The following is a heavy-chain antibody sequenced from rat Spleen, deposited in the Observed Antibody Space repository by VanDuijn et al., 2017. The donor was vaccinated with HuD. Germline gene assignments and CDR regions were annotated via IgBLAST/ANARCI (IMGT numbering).Heavy chain of an antibody. CDR2: MWSGGNT. V-gene: IGHV2-45*01. J-gene: IGHJ2*01. Sequence: QVQLMESGPGLVQPSETLSLTCTVSGFSLTSYNVHWVRQPPGKGLEWMGVMWSGGNTDYKSALESRLSISRDTSKNQVFLKMNSLQTDDTGTYYCTIHPRYWGQGVMVTVSS. CDR3: TIHPRY. CDR1: GFSLTSYN. D-gene: IGHD3-1*01.